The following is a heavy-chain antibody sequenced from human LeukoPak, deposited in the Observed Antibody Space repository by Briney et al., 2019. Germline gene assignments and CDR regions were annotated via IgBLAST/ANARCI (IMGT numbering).Heavy chain of an antibody. D-gene: IGHD4-11*01. V-gene: IGHV1-69*04. Sequence: ASVKVSCKASGGTFSSYAISWVRQAPGQGLEWMGRIIPIFGIANYAQKFQGRVTITANKSTSIAYMELSSLRTEDTAVYYCAREADYPNWFDPWGQGTLVTVSS. CDR2: IIPIFGIA. CDR1: GGTFSSYA. J-gene: IGHJ5*02. CDR3: AREADYPNWFDP.